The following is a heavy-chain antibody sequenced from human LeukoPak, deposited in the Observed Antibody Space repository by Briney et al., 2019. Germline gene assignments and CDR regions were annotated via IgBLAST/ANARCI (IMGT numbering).Heavy chain of an antibody. D-gene: IGHD7-27*01. CDR3: ARAKTGVSDAFDI. CDR2: MNPNSGHT. J-gene: IGHJ3*02. CDR1: GYTFSSYD. V-gene: IGHV1-8*01. Sequence: ASVKVSCKASGYTFSSYDINWVRQATGQGLEWMGWMNPNSGHTGYAQKFQGRVTMTRNISISTAYMELSSLRSDDTAVYYCARAKTGVSDAFDIWGQGTMVTVSS.